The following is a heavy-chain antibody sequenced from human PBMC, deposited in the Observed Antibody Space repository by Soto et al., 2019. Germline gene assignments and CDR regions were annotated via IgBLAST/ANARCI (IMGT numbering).Heavy chain of an antibody. V-gene: IGHV4-59*01. D-gene: IGHD3-16*02. CDR2: IYLGGSI. CDR1: GASISSYY. CDR3: ARTSKYYDYVWGSYRPFNWFDP. J-gene: IGHJ5*02. Sequence: PSETLSLTCSVSGASISSYYYTWIRQTPGKGLEWFGYIYLGGSINYNPSLKSRVTISVDTSKNQFSLKLSSVTAADTAVYYCARTSKYYDYVWGSYRPFNWFDPWGQGTLVTVSS.